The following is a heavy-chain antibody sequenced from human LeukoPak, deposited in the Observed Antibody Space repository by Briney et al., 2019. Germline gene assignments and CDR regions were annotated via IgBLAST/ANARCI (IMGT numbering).Heavy chain of an antibody. J-gene: IGHJ4*02. CDR3: ARDKHAGGVVII. Sequence: SVKVSCKASGGTFSSYAISWVRQAPGQGLEWMGRIIPILGIANYAQKFQGRVTITADKSTSTAYMELSSLRSEDTAVYYCARDKHAGGVVIIWGQGTLVTVSS. V-gene: IGHV1-69*04. CDR1: GGTFSSYA. D-gene: IGHD3-3*01. CDR2: IIPILGIA.